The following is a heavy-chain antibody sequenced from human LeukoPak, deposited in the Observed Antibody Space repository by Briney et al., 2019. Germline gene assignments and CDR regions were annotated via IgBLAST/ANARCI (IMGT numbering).Heavy chain of an antibody. CDR1: GFTFSSYG. CDR3: ARGYGYYYGMDV. V-gene: IGHV3-33*01. D-gene: IGHD3-16*01. Sequence: PGVSLRLSCAASGFTFSSYGMPWVRQAPGNGLEWVAVIWYDGSNKYYADSVKGRFTISRDNSKNTLYLQMKSLRAEDTAVYYCARGYGYYYGMDVWGQGTTVTVSS. CDR2: IWYDGSNK. J-gene: IGHJ6*02.